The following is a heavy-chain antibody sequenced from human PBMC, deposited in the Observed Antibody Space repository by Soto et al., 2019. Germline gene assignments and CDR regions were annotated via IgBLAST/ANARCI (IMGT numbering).Heavy chain of an antibody. CDR3: ANGCGGTCYSRIHY. V-gene: IGHV3-23*01. CDR2: ISDSGGST. Sequence: EVQLLESGGGLVQPGGSLRLSCAASGFTFRSYAMSWVRQAPGKGLEWVSGISDSGGSTYYADSVKGRFTISRDNSKNPLYLQMNSLRAEDTAVYYCANGCGGTCYSRIHYWGQGTLVTVSS. D-gene: IGHD2-15*01. CDR1: GFTFRSYA. J-gene: IGHJ4*02.